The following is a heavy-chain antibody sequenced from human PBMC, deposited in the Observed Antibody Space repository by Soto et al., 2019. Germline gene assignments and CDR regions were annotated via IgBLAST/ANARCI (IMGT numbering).Heavy chain of an antibody. Sequence: SETLSLTCTVSDGSVSSYGYYWTWVRQAPGKGLEWIGYIAYNGGTSYNPSLRSRVTISVDTSKSQFSLDLSFATAADTALYYCPRGGHFYKYMIWGQETLVTVSS. V-gene: IGHV4-61*08. D-gene: IGHD3-3*02. CDR3: PRGGHFYKYMI. CDR1: DGSVSSYGYY. J-gene: IGHJ4*02. CDR2: IAYNGGT.